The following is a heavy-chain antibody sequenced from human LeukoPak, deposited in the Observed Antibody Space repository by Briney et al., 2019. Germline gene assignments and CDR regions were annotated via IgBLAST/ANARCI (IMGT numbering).Heavy chain of an antibody. V-gene: IGHV4-59*08. CDR2: IYYSGST. Sequence: KPSETLSLTCSVSGGSISPYYWSWIRQPPGKGLEWIGYIYYSGSTNYNPSLKSRVTISVDTSENQFSLRLSSVTAADTAIYYCARHQRDFDYWGQGTLVTVSS. CDR3: ARHQRDFDY. CDR1: GGSISPYY. J-gene: IGHJ4*02.